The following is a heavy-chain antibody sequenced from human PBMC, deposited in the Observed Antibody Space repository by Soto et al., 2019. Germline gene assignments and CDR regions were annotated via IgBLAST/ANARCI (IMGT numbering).Heavy chain of an antibody. CDR3: ARSFEYSSSSDS. CDR1: GFTFSSYS. D-gene: IGHD6-6*01. V-gene: IGHV3-48*01. CDR2: ISSRSSTI. Sequence: GGSLRLSCAASGFTFSSYSMNWVRQAPGKGLEWVSYISSRSSTIYYADSVKGRFTISRDNAKNSLYLQMNSLRAEDTAVYYCARSFEYSSSSDSWGQGTLVTVSS. J-gene: IGHJ5*01.